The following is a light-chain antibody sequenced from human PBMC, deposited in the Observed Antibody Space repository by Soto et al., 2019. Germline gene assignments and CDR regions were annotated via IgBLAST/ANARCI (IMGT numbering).Light chain of an antibody. V-gene: IGKV1-17*01. CDR2: AVS. CDR3: LQQNTYPLS. Sequence: DIQMTQSPSYLFASVGGRVTITCRASQGIRDDLGWYTKPPGKATTRMIYAVSSLQNGVPSRLSGTGSGKAFTITISRLQPEDVATYDRLQQNTYPLSFGGGTKVDIK. CDR1: QGIRDD. J-gene: IGKJ4*01.